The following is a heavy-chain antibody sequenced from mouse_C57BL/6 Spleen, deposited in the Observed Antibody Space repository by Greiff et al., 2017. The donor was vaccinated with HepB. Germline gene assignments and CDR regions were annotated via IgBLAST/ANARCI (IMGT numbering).Heavy chain of an antibody. CDR1: GYTFTSYW. V-gene: IGHV1-55*01. D-gene: IGHD1-1*01. Sequence: QVQLQQPGAELVKPGASVKMSCKASGYTFTSYWITWVKQRPGQGLEWIGDIYPGSGSTNYNEKFKSKATLTVDTSSSTAYMQLSSLTSEDSAVYYCARPNYGSSYFDYWGQGTTLTVSS. CDR3: ARPNYGSSYFDY. J-gene: IGHJ2*01. CDR2: IYPGSGST.